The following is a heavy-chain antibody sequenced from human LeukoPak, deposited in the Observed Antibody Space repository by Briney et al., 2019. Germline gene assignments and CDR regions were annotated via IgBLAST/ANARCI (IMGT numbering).Heavy chain of an antibody. D-gene: IGHD6-19*01. Sequence: PGGSLRLSCAASGFTFSNAWMSWVRQAPGKGLEWVGRIKSKTDGGTTDYAAPVKGRFTISRDDSTNTLYLQMNSLKTEDTAVYYCTTDPQQWLVPLDYWGQGTLVTVSS. CDR1: GFTFSNAW. CDR2: IKSKTDGGTT. J-gene: IGHJ4*02. V-gene: IGHV3-15*01. CDR3: TTDPQQWLVPLDY.